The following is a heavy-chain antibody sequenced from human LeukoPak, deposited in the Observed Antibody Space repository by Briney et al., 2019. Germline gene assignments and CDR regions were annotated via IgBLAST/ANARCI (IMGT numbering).Heavy chain of an antibody. D-gene: IGHD4-17*01. CDR3: ATSVDDYGDVFDY. Sequence: PSETLSLTCTVSGGSISSSSYYWGWIRQPPGKGLEWIGSIYYSGSTYYNPSLKSRVTISVDTSKNQFSLKLSSVTAADTAVYYCATSVDDYGDVFDYWGQGTLVTVSS. J-gene: IGHJ4*02. V-gene: IGHV4-39*07. CDR1: GGSISSSSYY. CDR2: IYYSGST.